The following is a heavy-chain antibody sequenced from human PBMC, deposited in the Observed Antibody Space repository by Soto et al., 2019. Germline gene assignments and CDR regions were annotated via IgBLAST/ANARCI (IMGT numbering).Heavy chain of an antibody. CDR1: GGSISSYY. V-gene: IGHV4-59*08. CDR3: ASLYDSSGYEYAFDI. D-gene: IGHD3-22*01. CDR2: IYYSGST. Sequence: SETLSLTCTVSGGSISSYYWSWIRQPPGKGLEWIGYIYYSGSTNYNPSLKSRVTISVDTSKNQFSLKLSSVAAADTAVYYCASLYDSSGYEYAFDIWGQGTMVTVSS. J-gene: IGHJ3*02.